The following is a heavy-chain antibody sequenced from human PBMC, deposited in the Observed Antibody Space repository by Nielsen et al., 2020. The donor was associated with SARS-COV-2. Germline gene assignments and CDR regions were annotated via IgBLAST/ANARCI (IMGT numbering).Heavy chain of an antibody. J-gene: IGHJ4*02. CDR3: ARGGVAAHDY. CDR2: VSSSGGST. CDR1: GFTFNIYA. Sequence: GGSLRLSCAASGFTFNIYAMAWVRRAPGRGLQWVTGVSSSGGSTYYTDSVKGRFTISRDNAKNSLYLQMNSLRAEDTAVYYCARGGVAAHDYWGQGTLVTVSS. D-gene: IGHD3-10*01. V-gene: IGHV3-23*01.